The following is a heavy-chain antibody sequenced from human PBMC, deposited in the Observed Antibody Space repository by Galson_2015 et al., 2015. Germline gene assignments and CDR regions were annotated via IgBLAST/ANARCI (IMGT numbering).Heavy chain of an antibody. Sequence: SLRLSCAASGFTFSSYEMNWVRQAPGKGLEWVSYISSSGSTIYYADSVKGRFTISRDNAKNSLYLQMNSLRVEDTAVYYCARVVRYCTNGVCPTSGSWGQGTLVTVSS. CDR3: ARVVRYCTNGVCPTSGS. V-gene: IGHV3-48*03. D-gene: IGHD2-8*01. J-gene: IGHJ5*02. CDR2: ISSSGSTI. CDR1: GFTFSSYE.